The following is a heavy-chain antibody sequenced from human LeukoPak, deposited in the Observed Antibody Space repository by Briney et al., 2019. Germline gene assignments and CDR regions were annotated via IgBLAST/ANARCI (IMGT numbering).Heavy chain of an antibody. CDR1: GYTFTSYG. Sequence: ASVKVSCKASGYTFTSYGISWVRQAPGQGLEWMGWISAYNGNTNYAQKLQGRVTMTTDTSTSTAYMELSSLRSEDTAVYYCARDSYCSSTSCYWWFDPWGQGTLVTVSS. CDR3: ARDSYCSSTSCYWWFDP. J-gene: IGHJ5*02. V-gene: IGHV1-18*01. D-gene: IGHD2-2*01. CDR2: ISAYNGNT.